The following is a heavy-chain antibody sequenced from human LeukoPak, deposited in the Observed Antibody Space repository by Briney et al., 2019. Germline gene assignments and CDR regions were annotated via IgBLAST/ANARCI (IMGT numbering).Heavy chain of an antibody. D-gene: IGHD6-13*01. CDR3: ARDLVAAAGDNWFDP. CDR1: GFTFSSYS. J-gene: IGHJ5*02. CDR2: ISSSSSTI. Sequence: GGSLRLSCAASGFTFSSYSMNWVRQAPGKGLEWVSYISSSSSTIYYADSVKGRFTISRDNAKNSLYLQTNSLRAEDTAVYYCARDLVAAAGDNWFDPWGQGSLVTVSS. V-gene: IGHV3-48*01.